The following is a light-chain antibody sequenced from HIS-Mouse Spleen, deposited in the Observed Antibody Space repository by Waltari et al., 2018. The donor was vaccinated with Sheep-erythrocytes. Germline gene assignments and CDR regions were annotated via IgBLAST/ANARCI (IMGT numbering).Light chain of an antibody. Sequence: QSALTQPASVSGSPGQSITISCTGTSSDVGSYNLVYWSQQHPGKAPKLMIYEGSTRPSGVSNRCSGSKSGNTASLTLSGLHAEDEADYYCCSYAGSSTPWVFGGETKLTVL. CDR2: EGS. V-gene: IGLV2-23*01. CDR3: CSYAGSSTPWV. J-gene: IGLJ3*02. CDR1: SSDVGSYNL.